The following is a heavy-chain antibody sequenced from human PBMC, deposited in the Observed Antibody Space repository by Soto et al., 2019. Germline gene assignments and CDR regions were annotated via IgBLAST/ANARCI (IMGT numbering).Heavy chain of an antibody. CDR1: GFPFSTSA. V-gene: IGHV3-23*01. CDR2: ISATSDAA. J-gene: IGHJ6*02. Sequence: EVQLLESGGGLVQPGGSLRLSCAASGFPFSTSAMNWVRQAPGKGLEWVSIISATSDAAHYAESVKGPFTSSRDNSKNTLYLQMNSLRAEDTAVYYCGKYSGSYPVYNGMNLWGQGTTVTVSS. D-gene: IGHD1-26*01. CDR3: GKYSGSYPVYNGMNL.